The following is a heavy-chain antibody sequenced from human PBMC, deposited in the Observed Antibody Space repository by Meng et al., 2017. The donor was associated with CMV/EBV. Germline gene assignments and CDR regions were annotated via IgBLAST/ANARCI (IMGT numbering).Heavy chain of an antibody. D-gene: IGHD7-27*01. CDR1: GYTFTSYD. CDR3: AREGNWGAGDY. J-gene: IGHJ4*02. Sequence: SVKVSCKASGYTFTSYDINWVRQAPGQGLEWMGGIIPIFGTANYAQKFQGRVTITTDESTSTAYMELSSLRSEDTAVYYCAREGNWGAGDYWGQGTLVTVSS. CDR2: IIPIFGTA. V-gene: IGHV1-69*05.